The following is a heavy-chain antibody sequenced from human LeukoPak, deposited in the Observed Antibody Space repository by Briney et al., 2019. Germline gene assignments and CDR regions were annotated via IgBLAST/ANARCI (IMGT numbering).Heavy chain of an antibody. V-gene: IGHV4-4*07. CDR2: IYTTGST. D-gene: IGHD2-2*02. CDR3: ARGRPNTSVLDY. J-gene: IGHJ4*02. CDR1: GGSIGSFY. Sequence: PSETLSLTCTVSGGSIGSFYWSWIRQPAGKGLEWIGHIYTTGSTNYNPPLKSRVTMSVGTSKNQFSLKLRSVTAADTAVYYCARGRPNTSVLDYWGQGTLVTVSS.